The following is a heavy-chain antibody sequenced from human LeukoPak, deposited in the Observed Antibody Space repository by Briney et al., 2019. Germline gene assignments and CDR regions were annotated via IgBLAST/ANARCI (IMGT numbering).Heavy chain of an antibody. V-gene: IGHV3-48*03. J-gene: IGHJ4*02. CDR3: ARGFAPQDY. CDR2: ISTSGNPI. Sequence: QSGGSLRLSCAASGFTFSNYEMNWVRQAPGKGLEWISYISTSGNPIFYADSVKGRFTISRDNAKNSLYLQMNSLRAEDTAVYYCARGFAPQDYWGQGTLVTVSS. CDR1: GFTFSNYE.